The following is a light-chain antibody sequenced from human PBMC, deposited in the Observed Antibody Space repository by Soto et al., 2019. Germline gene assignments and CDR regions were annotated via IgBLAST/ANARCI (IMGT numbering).Light chain of an antibody. J-gene: IGKJ1*01. Sequence: EIVMTQSPATLSVSPGERATLSCRASKSVRRTLAWYQQKPGQAPRLLIYGASTRATGIPARFSGSGSGTEFTLTISSLQSEDFAVYYCQQYNNWPSWTFGQGTKVEIK. CDR1: KSVRRT. V-gene: IGKV3-15*01. CDR2: GAS. CDR3: QQYNNWPSWT.